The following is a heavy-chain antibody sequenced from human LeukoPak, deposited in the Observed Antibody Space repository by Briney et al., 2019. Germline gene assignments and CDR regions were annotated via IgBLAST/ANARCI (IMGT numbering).Heavy chain of an antibody. J-gene: IGHJ4*02. CDR3: ARDLWNSRGSYFDY. CDR2: IWYDGSNK. V-gene: IGHV3-33*01. Sequence: GGSLRLSCAASGFTFSSYGMHWVRQAPGKGPEWVAVIWYDGSNKYYADSVKGRFTISRDNSKNTLYLQMNSLRAEDTAVYYCARDLWNSRGSYFDYWGQGTLVTVSS. CDR1: GFTFSSYG. D-gene: IGHD3-16*01.